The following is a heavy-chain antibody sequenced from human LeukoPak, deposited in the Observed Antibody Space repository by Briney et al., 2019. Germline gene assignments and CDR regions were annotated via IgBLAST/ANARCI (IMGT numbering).Heavy chain of an antibody. Sequence: GRSLRLSCAASGFTFSNYGMHWVRQAPGKGLEWVALIWYDGSNKYYADPVRGRFTISRDNSKNTLYLQMKSLRVEDTAVYYCARAGVGAIYYFDYWGQGTLVTVTS. V-gene: IGHV3-33*01. CDR2: IWYDGSNK. D-gene: IGHD1-26*01. CDR3: ARAGVGAIYYFDY. J-gene: IGHJ4*02. CDR1: GFTFSNYG.